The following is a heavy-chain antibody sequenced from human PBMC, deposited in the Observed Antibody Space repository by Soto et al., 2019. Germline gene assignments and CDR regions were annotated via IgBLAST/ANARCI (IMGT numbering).Heavy chain of an antibody. CDR2: IIPIFGTA. CDR3: ARVPLHVAATRRGWFDP. D-gene: IGHD2-15*01. Sequence: QVQLVQSGAEVKKPGSSVKVSCKASGGTFSSYAISWVRQAPGQALEWMGGIIPIFGTANYAQKFQGRVTITADESTSTAYMELSSLRSEDTAVYYCARVPLHVAATRRGWFDPWGQGTLVTVSS. CDR1: GGTFSSYA. J-gene: IGHJ5*02. V-gene: IGHV1-69*12.